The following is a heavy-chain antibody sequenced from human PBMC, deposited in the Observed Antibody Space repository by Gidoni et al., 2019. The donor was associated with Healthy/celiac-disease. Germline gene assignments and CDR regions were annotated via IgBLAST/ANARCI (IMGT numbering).Heavy chain of an antibody. V-gene: IGHV3-74*01. CDR1: GFTFSSYW. Sequence: EVQLVESGGGLVQPGWSLRLSCPASGFTFSSYWMHWCRQAPGKGLVWVSRINSDGGSTSYADSVKGRFTISRDNAKNTLYLQMNSLRAEDTAVYYCVWGDAFDIWGQGTMVTVSS. J-gene: IGHJ3*02. D-gene: IGHD7-27*01. CDR2: INSDGGST. CDR3: VWGDAFDI.